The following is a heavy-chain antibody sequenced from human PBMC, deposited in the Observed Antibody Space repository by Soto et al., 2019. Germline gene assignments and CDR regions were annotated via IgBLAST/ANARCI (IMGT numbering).Heavy chain of an antibody. Sequence: QMQLVQSGPEVKKPGTSVKVSCKASGFTFTSSAVQWVRQARGQRLEWIGWIVVGSGNTNYAQKFQERVTITRDMSTSTAYMELSSLRSEDTAVYYCAADYKEKYYYYGMDVWGQGTTVTVSS. D-gene: IGHD1-1*01. V-gene: IGHV1-58*01. CDR3: AADYKEKYYYYGMDV. J-gene: IGHJ6*02. CDR2: IVVGSGNT. CDR1: GFTFTSSA.